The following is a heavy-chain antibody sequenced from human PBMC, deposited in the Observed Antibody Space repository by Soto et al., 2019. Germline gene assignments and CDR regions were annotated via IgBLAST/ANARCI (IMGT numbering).Heavy chain of an antibody. J-gene: IGHJ4*02. D-gene: IGHD5-12*01. CDR3: ARDRRAEINDGYDLDY. V-gene: IGHV4-4*07. CDR1: WGSIINYY. CDR2: IYTSGST. Sequence: PSETLCVTWSVAWGSIINYYCSWIRQPTGKGLEWIGRIYTSGSTDYNPSLKSPVTRSIDTSKNQFSLKVTSMTAADTAVYYCARDRRAEINDGYDLDYWGQGTLVTVSS.